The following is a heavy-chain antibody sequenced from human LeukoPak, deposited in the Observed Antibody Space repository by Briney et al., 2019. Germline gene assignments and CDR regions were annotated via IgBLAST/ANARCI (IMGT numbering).Heavy chain of an antibody. CDR1: GYTFTGYY. CDR2: INPNSGGT. Sequence: ASVKVSCKASGYTFTGYYMHWVRQAPGQGLEWMGWINPNSGGTNYAQKFQGRVTMTRDTSISTAYMELSRLRSDDTAVYYCARAYYDFWSGYYVRNENNWFDPWGQGTLVTVPS. V-gene: IGHV1-2*02. CDR3: ARAYYDFWSGYYVRNENNWFDP. J-gene: IGHJ5*02. D-gene: IGHD3-3*01.